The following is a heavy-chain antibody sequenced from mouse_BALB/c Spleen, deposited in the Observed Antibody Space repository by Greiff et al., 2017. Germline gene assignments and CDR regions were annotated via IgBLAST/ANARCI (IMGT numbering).Heavy chain of an antibody. CDR3: AKFYYGNYDYYAMDY. V-gene: IGHV2-5-1*01. CDR1: GFSLTSYG. CDR2: IWRGGST. Sequence: QVHVKQSGPSLVQPSQSLSITCTVSGFSLTSYGVHWVRQSPGKGLEWLGVIWRGGSTDYNAAFMSRLSITKDNSKSQVFFKMNSLQADDTAIYYCAKFYYGNYDYYAMDYWGQGTSVTVSS. D-gene: IGHD2-1*01. J-gene: IGHJ4*01.